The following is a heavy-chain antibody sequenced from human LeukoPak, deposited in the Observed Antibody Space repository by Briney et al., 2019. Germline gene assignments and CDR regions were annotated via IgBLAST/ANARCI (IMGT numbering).Heavy chain of an antibody. V-gene: IGHV4-34*01. Sequence: PSETLSLTCAVYGGSFSGYYWSWIRQPPGKGLEWIGEINHSGSTNYNPSLKSRVTISVDTSKNQFSLKLSSVTAADTAVYYCARVYDSSGYSDYWGQGTLVTVSS. J-gene: IGHJ4*02. CDR3: ARVYDSSGYSDY. CDR1: GGSFSGYY. D-gene: IGHD3-22*01. CDR2: INHSGST.